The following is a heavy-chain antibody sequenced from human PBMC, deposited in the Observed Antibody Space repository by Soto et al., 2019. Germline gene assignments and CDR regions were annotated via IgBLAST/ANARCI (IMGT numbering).Heavy chain of an antibody. CDR1: GYSFTSYW. Sequence: PGESLKISCKGSGYSFTSYWIGWVRQMPGKSLEWMGIIYPGDSDTRYSPSFQGQVTISADKSISTAYLQWNSLKASDTAMYYCATRVHCDYPGKYYDAMDVWGQGTTVTVSS. CDR2: IYPGDSDT. V-gene: IGHV5-51*01. CDR3: ATRVHCDYPGKYYDAMDV. D-gene: IGHD3-16*01. J-gene: IGHJ6*02.